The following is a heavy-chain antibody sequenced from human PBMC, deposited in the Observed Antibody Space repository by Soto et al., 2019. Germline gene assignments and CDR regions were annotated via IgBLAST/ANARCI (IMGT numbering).Heavy chain of an antibody. J-gene: IGHJ6*02. D-gene: IGHD2-15*01. V-gene: IGHV1-69*13. CDR2: IIPIFGTA. CDR1: GGTFSIYA. CDR3: ARGVVVVVAATGPYYYYGMDV. Sequence: ASVKVSCKASGGTFSIYAISWVVQSPLRWREWMGGIIPIFGTANYAQKFQGRVTITADESTSTAYMELSSLRSEDTAVYYCARGVVVVVAATGPYYYYGMDVWGQGTTVTVSS.